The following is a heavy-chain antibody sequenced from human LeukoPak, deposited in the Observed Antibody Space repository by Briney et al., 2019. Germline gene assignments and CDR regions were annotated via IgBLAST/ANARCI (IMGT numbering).Heavy chain of an antibody. Sequence: GGSLRLSCAASGFTFDDYAMHWVRQAPGKGLEWVSLISWDGGSTYYADSVKGRFTISRDNSKNSLYLQMNSLRAEDTALYYCAKGVAARPAYYYYYMDVWGKGTTVTVSS. CDR1: GFTFDDYA. J-gene: IGHJ6*03. D-gene: IGHD6-6*01. CDR2: ISWDGGST. V-gene: IGHV3-43D*03. CDR3: AKGVAARPAYYYYYMDV.